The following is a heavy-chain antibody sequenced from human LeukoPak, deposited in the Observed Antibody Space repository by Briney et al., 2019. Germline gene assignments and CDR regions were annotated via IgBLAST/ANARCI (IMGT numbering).Heavy chain of an antibody. V-gene: IGHV3-48*04. J-gene: IGHJ4*02. D-gene: IGHD6-13*01. CDR1: GFTFSSYW. CDR3: ASAEQRLVRRWSY. Sequence: PGGSLRLSCAASGFTFSSYWMNWVRQAPGKGLEWVSYISSSSSTIYYADSVKGRFTISRDNAKNSLYLQMNSLSVEDTAVYYCASAEQRLVRRWSYWGQETLVTLPS. CDR2: ISSSSSTI.